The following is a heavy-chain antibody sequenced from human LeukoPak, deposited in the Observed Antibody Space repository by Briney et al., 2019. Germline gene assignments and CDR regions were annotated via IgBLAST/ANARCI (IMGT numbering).Heavy chain of an antibody. CDR1: GFTFSSYE. D-gene: IGHD6-19*01. J-gene: IGHJ4*02. V-gene: IGHV3-48*03. Sequence: GGSLRLSCAASGFTFSSYEMNWVRQAPGEGLEWISYISSRGGTIKYADSVKGRFTISRDNAKNSLYLQMNSLRAEDTAVYYCARISGWSCDYWGQGTLVTVSS. CDR3: ARISGWSCDY. CDR2: ISSRGGTI.